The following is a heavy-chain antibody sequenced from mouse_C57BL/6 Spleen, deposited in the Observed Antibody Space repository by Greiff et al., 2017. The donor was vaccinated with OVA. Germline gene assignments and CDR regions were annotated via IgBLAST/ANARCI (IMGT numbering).Heavy chain of an antibody. D-gene: IGHD1-1*01. J-gene: IGHJ2*01. CDR1: GYTFTSYW. CDR3: ARRGITTVVAFDY. V-gene: IGHV1-69*01. Sequence: VQLQQPGAELVMPGASVKLSCKASGYTFTSYWMHWVKQRPGQGLEWIGEIDTSDSYTNYNQKFKGKSTLTVDKSSSTAYMQLSSLTSEDSAVYYCARRGITTVVAFDYWGQGTTLTVSS. CDR2: IDTSDSYT.